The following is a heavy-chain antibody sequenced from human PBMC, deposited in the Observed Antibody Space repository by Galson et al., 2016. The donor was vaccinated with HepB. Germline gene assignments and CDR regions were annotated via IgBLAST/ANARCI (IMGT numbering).Heavy chain of an antibody. CDR2: VYYSGRT. Sequence: SETLSLTCAVSGGSVNNHYWSWIRQPPGRGLEWIGYVYYSGRTKYSPSLESRVTISIDTSKKLVSLNLTSVTAADTAVYYCARPYRPGGPIAAAEFFWYFDLWGRGAPVTVSS. CDR1: GGSVNNHY. D-gene: IGHD6-13*01. CDR3: ARPYRPGGPIAAAEFFWYFDL. V-gene: IGHV4-59*02. J-gene: IGHJ2*01.